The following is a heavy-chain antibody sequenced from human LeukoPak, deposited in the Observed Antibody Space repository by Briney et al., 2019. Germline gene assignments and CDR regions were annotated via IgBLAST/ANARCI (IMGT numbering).Heavy chain of an antibody. Sequence: GGSLRLSCVASRFTFSSYAMSWLRQAPGKGLDWPSGISGSGGSTYYADSVKGRFTISRDNSKNTLFLQMNSLRAEDTAVYYCAKETYSSGWYPYFDYWGQGTLVTVSS. CDR3: AKETYSSGWYPYFDY. D-gene: IGHD6-19*01. CDR2: ISGSGGST. CDR1: RFTFSSYA. J-gene: IGHJ4*02. V-gene: IGHV3-23*01.